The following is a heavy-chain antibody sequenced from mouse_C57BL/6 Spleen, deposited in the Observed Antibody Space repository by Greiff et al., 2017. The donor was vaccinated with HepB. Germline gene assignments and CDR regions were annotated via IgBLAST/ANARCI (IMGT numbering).Heavy chain of an antibody. CDR1: GFTFSDYY. Sequence: EVQVVESEGGLVQPGSSMKLSCTASGFTFSDYYMAWVRQVPEKGLEWVANINYDGSSTYYLDSLKSRFIISRDNAKNILYLQMSSLKSEDTATYYCARWYSLYYYAMDYWGQGTSVTVSS. V-gene: IGHV5-16*01. CDR3: ARWYSLYYYAMDY. D-gene: IGHD1-1*01. J-gene: IGHJ4*01. CDR2: INYDGSST.